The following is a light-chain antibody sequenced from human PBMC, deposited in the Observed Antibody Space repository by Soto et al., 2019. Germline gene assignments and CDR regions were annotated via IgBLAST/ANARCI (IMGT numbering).Light chain of an antibody. CDR2: DVT. CDR1: SSDVGGYKY. J-gene: IGLJ3*02. Sequence: QSALTQPRSVSGSPGQSVAISCTGTSSDVGGYKYVSWYQQHPGKAPKLMIYDVTKRPSGVPDRFSGSKSGNTASLTISGLQAEDEADYYCCSYSVSYTPWVFGGGTKLTVL. CDR3: CSYSVSYTPWV. V-gene: IGLV2-11*01.